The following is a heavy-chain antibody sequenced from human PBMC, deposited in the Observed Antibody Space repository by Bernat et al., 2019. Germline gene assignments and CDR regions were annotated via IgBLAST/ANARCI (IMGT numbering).Heavy chain of an antibody. V-gene: IGHV3-74*01. CDR3: VREWGSFYASGTYSYYFDY. Sequence: EVQVVESGGGLVQPGGSLRLSCAASGFTFSNYWMHWVRQAPGKGLVWVSRIDTDGSRTNYADSLKGRFTISRDNSKNTLYLQLNSLSAEDTAVYYCVREWGSFYASGTYSYYFDYWGQGTLVTVSS. CDR2: IDTDGSRT. D-gene: IGHD3-10*01. J-gene: IGHJ4*02. CDR1: GFTFSNYW.